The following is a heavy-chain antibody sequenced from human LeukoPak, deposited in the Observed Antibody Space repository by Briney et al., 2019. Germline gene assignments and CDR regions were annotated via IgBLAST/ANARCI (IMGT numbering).Heavy chain of an antibody. V-gene: IGHV3-9*01. CDR2: ISWNSGSI. CDR3: AKGGVRGVIISNWFDP. CDR1: GFTFDDYA. D-gene: IGHD3-10*01. J-gene: IGHJ5*02. Sequence: GRSLRLSCAASGFTFDDYAIHWVRQAPGKGLEWVSGISWNSGSIGYADSVKGRFTTSRDNAKNSLYLQMNSLRAEDTALYYCAKGGVRGVIISNWFDPWGQGTLVTVSS.